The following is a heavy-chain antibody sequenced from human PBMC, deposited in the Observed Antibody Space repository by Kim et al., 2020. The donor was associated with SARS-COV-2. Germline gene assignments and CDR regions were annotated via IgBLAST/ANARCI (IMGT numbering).Heavy chain of an antibody. V-gene: IGHV3-9*01. D-gene: IGHD3-22*01. CDR2: ISWNGADT. CDR3: AGYYDSPGQYGFFEY. Sequence: GGSLRLSCAASGFTFRDYAMHWVRQVPGKGLEWVSGISWNGADTAYVDSVKGRFTISRDNARNSLFLEMSGLRPDDTAFYICAGYYDSPGQYGFFEYWG. J-gene: IGHJ4*01. CDR1: GFTFRDYA.